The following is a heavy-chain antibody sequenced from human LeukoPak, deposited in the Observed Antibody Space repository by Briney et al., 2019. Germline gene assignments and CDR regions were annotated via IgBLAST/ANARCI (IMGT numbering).Heavy chain of an antibody. CDR2: FSVSGGRT. V-gene: IGHV3-23*01. D-gene: IGHD6-19*01. CDR1: GFTFSSND. J-gene: IGHJ4*02. CDR3: AKGGWLEY. Sequence: GESLRLSCVASGFTFSSNDMSWVRQAPGKGLEWVSIFSVSGGRTYYADSVKGRFTISRVTPKNTLYLQMNSLRAEDTAVYYCAKGGWLEYWGQGTLVTVSS.